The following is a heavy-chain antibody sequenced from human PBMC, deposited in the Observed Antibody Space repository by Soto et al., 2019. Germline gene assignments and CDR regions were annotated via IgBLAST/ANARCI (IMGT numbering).Heavy chain of an antibody. V-gene: IGHV4-31*03. CDR1: VGSFSSGGYY. CDR2: IYYSGST. J-gene: IGHJ5*02. D-gene: IGHD2-21*01. Sequence: QLQLQDSCPGLVKPSHTLSLACTVSVGSFSSGGYYWSWIRQLPGKGPEWIGYIYYSGSTYYIPSLNSRLTISLDTSKNQFSLKLRSVTAADTAVYYCARATSFSVHPCSWCQGAPVTVSS. CDR3: ARATSFSVHPCS.